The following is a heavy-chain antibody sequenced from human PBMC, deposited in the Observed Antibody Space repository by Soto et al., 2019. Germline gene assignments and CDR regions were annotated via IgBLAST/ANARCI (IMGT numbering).Heavy chain of an antibody. CDR1: GGSFSGYY. J-gene: IGHJ4*02. Sequence: SETLSLTCAVYGGSFSGYYWSWIRQPPGKGLEWIGEVNHSGSTNYNPSLKSRVTISVDTSKNQFSLKLSSVTAADTAVYYCARGRSPFWSGYHRTPFDYWGQGTLVTVSS. CDR2: VNHSGST. CDR3: ARGRSPFWSGYHRTPFDY. V-gene: IGHV4-34*01. D-gene: IGHD3-3*01.